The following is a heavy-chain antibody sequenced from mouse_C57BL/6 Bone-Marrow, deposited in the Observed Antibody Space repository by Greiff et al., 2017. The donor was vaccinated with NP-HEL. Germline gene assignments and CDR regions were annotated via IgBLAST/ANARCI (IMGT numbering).Heavy chain of an antibody. V-gene: IGHV1-36*01. CDR1: GFPFTDYY. J-gene: IGHJ2*01. Sequence: EVQLQQSGPVLVKPGPSVKISCKASGFPFTDYYMPWVKQGHAKSFEWIGLVYPYNGGTSYNQKFKGKATLTVDTSSSSAYMELNSLTSEDSAVYYCARGGYSFFDYWGQGTTLTVSS. CDR3: ARGGYSFFDY. D-gene: IGHD2-12*01. CDR2: VYPYNGGT.